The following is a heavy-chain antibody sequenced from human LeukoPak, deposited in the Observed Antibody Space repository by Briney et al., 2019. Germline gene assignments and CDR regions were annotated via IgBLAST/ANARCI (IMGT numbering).Heavy chain of an antibody. D-gene: IGHD1-7*01. J-gene: IGHJ5*02. CDR3: ARGPRLQLELRKKYNWFDP. CDR1: GETFTTYY. Sequence: SETLSLTCVVYGETFTTYYWSWIRQPPGKGLEWIGEVNHSGSANYNPSLKSRVTISVDTSKSQFSLRLNSVTAAGTAVYYCARGPRLQLELRKKYNWFDPWGQGSLVTVSS. V-gene: IGHV4-34*01. CDR2: VNHSGSA.